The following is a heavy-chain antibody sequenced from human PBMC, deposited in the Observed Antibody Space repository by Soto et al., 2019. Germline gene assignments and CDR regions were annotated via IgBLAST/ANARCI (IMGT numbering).Heavy chain of an antibody. J-gene: IGHJ5*02. D-gene: IGHD6-6*01. CDR2: ISGNHGAT. Sequence: QVQLVQSGPEVRKPGASVKVSCRTSGYRFSGYGIHWARLGRGQGLEWMGWISGNHGATQYRQRLQGRITMTTDAYTGTGYMELRILGVDDTAIYFFARSPLASRPSWFDPWGPGTLVTVSS. V-gene: IGHV1-18*04. CDR3: ARSPLASRPSWFDP. CDR1: GYRFSGYG.